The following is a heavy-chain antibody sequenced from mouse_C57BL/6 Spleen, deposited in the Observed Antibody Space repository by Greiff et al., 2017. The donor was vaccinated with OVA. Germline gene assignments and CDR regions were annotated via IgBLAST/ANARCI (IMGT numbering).Heavy chain of an antibody. CDR2: IDPSDSYT. CDR1: GYTFTSYW. J-gene: IGHJ3*01. V-gene: IGHV1-69*01. CDR3: ARYGPPCAY. D-gene: IGHD1-1*02. Sequence: QVQLQQPGAELVMPGASVKLSCKASGYTFTSYWMHWVKQRPGQGLEWIGEIDPSDSYTNYNQKFKGKSTLTVDKSSSTAYMQLSSLTSEDSAVYYCARYGPPCAYWGQGTLVTVSA.